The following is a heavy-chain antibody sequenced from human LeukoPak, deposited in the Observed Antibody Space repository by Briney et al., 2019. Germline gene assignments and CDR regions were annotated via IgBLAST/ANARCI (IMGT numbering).Heavy chain of an antibody. CDR1: GGTFSSYA. D-gene: IGHD1-14*01. Sequence: GASVKVSCKASGGTFSSYAISWVRQAPGQGLEWMGGITPLFGTAKYAQKFQGRVTIIADESTSTAHMELSSLRSEDTAVYYCARDSSEIRSLIVHWGQGTLVTVSS. CDR3: ARDSSEIRSLIVH. CDR2: ITPLFGTA. J-gene: IGHJ1*01. V-gene: IGHV1-69*13.